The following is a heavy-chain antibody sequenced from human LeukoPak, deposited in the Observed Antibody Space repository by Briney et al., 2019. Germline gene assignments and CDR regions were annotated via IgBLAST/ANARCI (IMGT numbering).Heavy chain of an antibody. J-gene: IGHJ3*01. CDR2: TYYGSKWNN. Sequence: SQTLSLTCAISGDSVSTSSVAWNWIRQSPSRSLEWLGRTYYGSKWNNDYAVSVKSRIIINPDTSKNQFSLQLNSVTPEDTAVYYCARYNWNGGRAFDVWGQGTMVTVSS. V-gene: IGHV6-1*01. CDR3: ARYNWNGGRAFDV. CDR1: GDSVSTSSVA. D-gene: IGHD1-1*01.